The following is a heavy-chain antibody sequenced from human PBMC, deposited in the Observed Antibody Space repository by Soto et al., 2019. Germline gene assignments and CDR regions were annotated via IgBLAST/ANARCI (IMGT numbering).Heavy chain of an antibody. V-gene: IGHV4-39*02. CDR2: VYYTGTT. D-gene: IGHD2-21*02. J-gene: IGHJ4*02. Sequence: SETLSLTCTFSGGSIRTGDYAWVWIRQTPGRGTERIGSVYYTGTTYYTPSLQGRVTMSADTSKNTFFLELRSVTAADTAVYYCARGPPIVMGTTIVQRNYYFDYWGQGTMVTVSS. CDR3: ARGPPIVMGTTIVQRNYYFDY. CDR1: GGSIRTGDYA.